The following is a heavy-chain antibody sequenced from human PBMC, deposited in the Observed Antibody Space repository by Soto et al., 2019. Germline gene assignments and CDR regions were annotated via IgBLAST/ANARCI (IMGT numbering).Heavy chain of an antibody. CDR2: TRPDNGNR. CDR1: VYTFSTSG. D-gene: IGHD1-20*01. Sequence: XSVKVSCKTSVYTFSTSGISWVRQAPGQGLEWVGWTRPDNGNRKSAQRLQGRVTLTTDTSASTAYMELRSLTSDDTAMYYCARDTESNRYNHWGQGTLVTVSS. CDR3: ARDTESNRYNH. V-gene: IGHV1-18*01. J-gene: IGHJ1*01.